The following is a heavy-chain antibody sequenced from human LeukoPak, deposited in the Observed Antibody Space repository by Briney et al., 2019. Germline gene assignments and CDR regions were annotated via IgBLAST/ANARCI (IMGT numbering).Heavy chain of an antibody. CDR3: ARGEIFDYYYYYYMDV. CDR1: GGSISSSSYY. V-gene: IGHV4-39*07. Sequence: SETLSLTCTVSGGSISSSSYYWGWIRQPPGKGLERIGKINHSGSTNYNPSLKSRVTISVDTAKNQFSLKLSSVTAADTAVYYCARGEIFDYYYYYYMDVWGKGTTVTVSS. CDR2: INHSGST. D-gene: IGHD2-15*01. J-gene: IGHJ6*03.